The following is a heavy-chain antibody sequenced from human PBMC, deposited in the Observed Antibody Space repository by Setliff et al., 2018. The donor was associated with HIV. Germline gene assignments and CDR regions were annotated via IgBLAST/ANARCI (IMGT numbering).Heavy chain of an antibody. V-gene: IGHV4-61*09. D-gene: IGHD2-15*01. CDR2: IYTSGST. Sequence: CTVSGGSISSGSYYWSWIRQPAGKGLEWIGHIYTSGSTNYNPSLRSRVTISVDTSKNQFSLKLSSVTAADTAVYYCARDRLYCSGGSCYSVGPNDVFDIWGQGTMVTVS. CDR1: GGSISSGSYY. J-gene: IGHJ3*02. CDR3: ARDRLYCSGGSCYSVGPNDVFDI.